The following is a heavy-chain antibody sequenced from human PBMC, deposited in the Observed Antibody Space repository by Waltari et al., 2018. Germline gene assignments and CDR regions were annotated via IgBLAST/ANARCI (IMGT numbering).Heavy chain of an antibody. CDR3: ARDRPLNYYDSSGNQPQIYGMDV. Sequence: LQLQESGPGLVKPSETLSLTCTVSGGSISSSSYYWGWIRQPPGTGLEWGSTVSGSGGSTYYADAVKGRFTISRDNSKNTLYRQMNSLRAEDTAVYYCARDRPLNYYDSSGNQPQIYGMDVWGQGTTVTVSS. CDR1: GGSISSSSYY. CDR2: VSGSGGST. J-gene: IGHJ6*02. D-gene: IGHD3-22*01. V-gene: IGHV3-23*01.